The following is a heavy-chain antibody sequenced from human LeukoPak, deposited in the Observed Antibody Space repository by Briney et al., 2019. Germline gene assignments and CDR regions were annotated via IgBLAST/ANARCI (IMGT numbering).Heavy chain of an antibody. CDR1: GGSISSSSYY. Sequence: SETLSLTCTVSGGSISSSSYYWSWIRQPPGKGLEWIGYIYYSGSTNYNPSLKSRVTISVDTSKNQFSLKLSSVTAADTAVYYCARGPYSATGYWGQGTLVTVSS. CDR3: ARGPYSATGY. J-gene: IGHJ4*02. CDR2: IYYSGST. D-gene: IGHD1-26*01. V-gene: IGHV4-61*01.